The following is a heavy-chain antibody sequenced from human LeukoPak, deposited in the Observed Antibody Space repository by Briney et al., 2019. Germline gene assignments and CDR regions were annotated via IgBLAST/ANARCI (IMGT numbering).Heavy chain of an antibody. CDR2: ISTSSSYI. J-gene: IGHJ4*02. V-gene: IGHV3-21*01. D-gene: IGHD5-18*01. Sequence: GGSLRLSCAASGFTFSRNSMTWVRQAPGKGLEWVSSISTSSSYIYYADSVKGRFTISRDKAKKLLYLQMNSLRAEDTAVYYCARAKIPIQLWSLFDYWGQGTLVTVSS. CDR3: ARAKIPIQLWSLFDY. CDR1: GFTFSRNS.